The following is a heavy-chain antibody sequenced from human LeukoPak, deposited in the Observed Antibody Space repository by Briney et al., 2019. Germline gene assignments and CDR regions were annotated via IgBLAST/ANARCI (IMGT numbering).Heavy chain of an antibody. CDR3: ARDDINLMTTVTTYLRGNWFDP. CDR2: IIPIFGTA. CDR1: GGTFSSYA. Sequence: GASVKVSCKASGGTFSSYAISWVRQAPGQGLELMGGIIPIFGTANYSQKVQGRVTITTDESTSTAYMELSSLRSEDTAVYYCARDDINLMTTVTTYLRGNWFDPWGQGTLVTVSS. D-gene: IGHD4-17*01. V-gene: IGHV1-69*05. J-gene: IGHJ5*02.